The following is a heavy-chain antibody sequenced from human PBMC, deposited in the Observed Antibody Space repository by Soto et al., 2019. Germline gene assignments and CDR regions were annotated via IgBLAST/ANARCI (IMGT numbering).Heavy chain of an antibody. V-gene: IGHV3-33*01. J-gene: IGHJ6*03. CDR2: IWYDGSNK. CDR1: GFTFSSYG. Sequence: GSLRLSCAASGFTFSSYGMHWVRQAPGKGLEWVAVIWYDGSNKYYADSVKGRFTISRDNSKNTLYLQMNSLRAEDTAVYYCARDRRYYYYYMDVWGKGTTVTVSS. CDR3: ARDRRYYYYYMDV.